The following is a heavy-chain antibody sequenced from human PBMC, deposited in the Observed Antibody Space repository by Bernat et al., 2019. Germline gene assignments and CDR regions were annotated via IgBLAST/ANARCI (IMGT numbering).Heavy chain of an antibody. D-gene: IGHD6-19*01. CDR2: ISDGSITT. CDR3: AKFDSSGWYRVIQGDGFDI. Sequence: EVQLLESGGGLVQPGGSLRVSCAASGFTFSSYAMTWFRQAPGKGLEWVSTISDGSITTYYADSVKGRFTISRDNSKNTLYLQMNSLRAEDTAVYYCAKFDSSGWYRVIQGDGFDIWGQGTMVTVSS. J-gene: IGHJ3*02. CDR1: GFTFSSYA. V-gene: IGHV3-23*01.